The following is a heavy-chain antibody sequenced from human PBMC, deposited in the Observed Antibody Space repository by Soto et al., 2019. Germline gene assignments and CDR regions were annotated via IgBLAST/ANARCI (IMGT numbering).Heavy chain of an antibody. D-gene: IGHD2-15*01. CDR2: IYYSGST. CDR1: GNSISSGGCH. CDR3: ARAKRYCSGGSCYSGRWFDP. J-gene: IGHJ5*02. Sequence: TLYLTCTVAGNSISSGGCHWSWIRQHPGKGLEWIGYIYYSGSTYYNPSLKSRVTISVDTSRNQFSLKLSSVTAADTAVYYCARAKRYCSGGSCYSGRWFDPWGQGTLVTVSS. V-gene: IGHV4-31*03.